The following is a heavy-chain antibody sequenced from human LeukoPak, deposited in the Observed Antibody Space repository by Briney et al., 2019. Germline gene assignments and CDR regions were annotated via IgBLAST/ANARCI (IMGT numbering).Heavy chain of an antibody. V-gene: IGHV3-53*01. CDR1: GFTVSSNS. CDR3: ARRAGAYSHPYDY. Sequence: GGSLRLSCTVSGFTVSSNSMSCVRQAPGKGLEWVSFIYSDNTHYSYSVKGRFTISRDNSKNTLYLQMNSLRAEDTAVYYCARRAGAYSHPYDYWGQGTLVTVSS. CDR2: IYSDNT. J-gene: IGHJ4*02. D-gene: IGHD4/OR15-4a*01.